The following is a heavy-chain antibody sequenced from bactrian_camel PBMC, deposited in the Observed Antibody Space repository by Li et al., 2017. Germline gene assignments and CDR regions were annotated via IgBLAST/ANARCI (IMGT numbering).Heavy chain of an antibody. Sequence: VQLVESGGDLVQPGGSLRLSCAASGFILSSYDMIWVRQAPGKGLEWVSHIDSDGGSTYYADSVRGRFTISRDNAKNTVYLQMNSLKPEYTAVYYCVRPGENGGTFGYWGQGTQVTVS. CDR2: IDSDGGST. CDR3: VRPGENGGTFGY. D-gene: IGHD6*01. V-gene: IGHV3S40*01. J-gene: IGHJ6*01. CDR1: GFILSSYD.